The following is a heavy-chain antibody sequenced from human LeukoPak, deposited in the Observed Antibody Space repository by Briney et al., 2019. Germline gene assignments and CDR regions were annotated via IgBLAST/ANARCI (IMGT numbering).Heavy chain of an antibody. Sequence: ASVKVSCKASGYIFTNYHIHWVRQAPGQGLEWVGVINPSSGSTNYAENFQGRVTITTDESTSTAYMELSSLRSEDTAVYYCARELGYCSGGSCDPRINYYYYYMDVWGKGTTVTVSS. CDR2: INPSSGST. CDR1: GYIFTNYH. V-gene: IGHV1-46*01. CDR3: ARELGYCSGGSCDPRINYYYYYMDV. D-gene: IGHD2-15*01. J-gene: IGHJ6*03.